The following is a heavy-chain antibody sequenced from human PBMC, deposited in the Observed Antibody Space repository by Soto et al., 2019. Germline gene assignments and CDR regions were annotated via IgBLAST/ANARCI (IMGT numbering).Heavy chain of an antibody. CDR3: ARDQGSWYYFDY. V-gene: IGHV4-4*02. CDR2: IYHSGST. D-gene: IGHD6-13*01. Sequence: SVTKCLTSAVAGGYIRSSNVWSWVRQPPGKGLEWIGEIYHSGSTNYNPSLKSRVTISVDKSKNQFSLKLSSVTAADTAVYYCARDQGSWYYFDYWGQGTLVTVSS. J-gene: IGHJ4*02. CDR1: GGYIRSSNV.